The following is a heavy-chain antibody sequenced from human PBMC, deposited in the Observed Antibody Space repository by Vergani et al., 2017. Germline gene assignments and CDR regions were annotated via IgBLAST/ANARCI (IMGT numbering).Heavy chain of an antibody. D-gene: IGHD4-17*01. CDR1: GFTFSRYW. V-gene: IGHV3-7*03. CDR2: IKQDGSEK. Sequence: EVQLVESGGGLVQPGGSLRLSCAASGFTFSRYWMSWVRRAPGKGLEWVANIKQDGSEKYYVDSVKGRFTISRDNAKNSLYLQMNSLRAEDTAVYYCARDHYGDYGTDWGQGTLVTVSS. CDR3: ARDHYGDYGTD. J-gene: IGHJ4*02.